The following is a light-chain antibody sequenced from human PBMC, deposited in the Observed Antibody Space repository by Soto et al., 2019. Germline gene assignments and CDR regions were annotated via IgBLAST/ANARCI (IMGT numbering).Light chain of an antibody. Sequence: DIQMTPSPSSLSASVGDRATITCRASQTITTYLNWYQQKPGKAPKLLIYGASSLQSGVPSRFTGSGSGTDFTLTINSLQPEDFATYHCQQSHSTPWTFGQGTKVEIK. CDR2: GAS. J-gene: IGKJ1*01. V-gene: IGKV1-39*01. CDR1: QTITTY. CDR3: QQSHSTPWT.